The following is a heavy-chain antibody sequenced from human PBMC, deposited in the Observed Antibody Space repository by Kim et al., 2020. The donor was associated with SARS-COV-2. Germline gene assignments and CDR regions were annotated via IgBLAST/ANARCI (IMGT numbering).Heavy chain of an antibody. CDR2: IGGDSRSI. CDR1: GFSFGDSP. V-gene: IGHV3-9*01. J-gene: IGHJ6*02. CDR3: AKDTTNNHPEYDGMDV. Sequence: GGSLRLSCAASGFSFGDSPMHWVRQAPGKGLEWVSGIGGDSRSIGYADSVKGRFTISRDNAKNSLYLQMTSLGPEDTALYYCAKDTTNNHPEYDGMDVWGQGTTVTVSS.